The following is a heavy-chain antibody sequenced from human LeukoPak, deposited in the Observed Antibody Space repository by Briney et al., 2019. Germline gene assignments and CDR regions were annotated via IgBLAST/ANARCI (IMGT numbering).Heavy chain of an antibody. CDR1: GFTFSSYG. V-gene: IGHV3-23*01. D-gene: IGHD3-22*01. CDR2: ISGSGGST. Sequence: PGGSLRLSCAASGFTFSSYGMSWVRQAPGKGLEWVSAISGSGGSTYYADSVKGRFTISRDNSKNTLYLQMNSLRAEDTAVYYCASGEDLVVIGIWGQGTMVTVSS. J-gene: IGHJ3*02. CDR3: ASGEDLVVIGI.